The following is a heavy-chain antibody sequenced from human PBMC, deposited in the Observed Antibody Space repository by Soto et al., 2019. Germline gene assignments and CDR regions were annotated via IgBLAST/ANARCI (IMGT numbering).Heavy chain of an antibody. CDR2: ISSSSSYT. D-gene: IGHD3-10*01. J-gene: IGHJ6*03. CDR1: GFTFSDYY. V-gene: IGHV3-11*06. CDR3: ARGSIPILGSDGPADARGPPTRYYMDV. Sequence: LGGSLRLSCAASGFTFSDYYMSWIRQAPGKGLEWVSYISSSSSYTNYADSVKGRFTISRDNAKNSLYLQMNSLRAEDTAVYYCARGSIPILGSDGPADARGPPTRYYMDVWGKGTTVTVSS.